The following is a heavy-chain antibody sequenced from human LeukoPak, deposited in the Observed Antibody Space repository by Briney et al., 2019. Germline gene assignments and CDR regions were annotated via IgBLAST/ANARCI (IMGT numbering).Heavy chain of an antibody. CDR2: IRSGGDT. Sequence: GGSLRLSCAASGFTFSSYAMSWVRQAPGKGLEWVSTIRSGGDTYYADSVKGRFTISRDNSKSTLNLQMNSLRAEDTAVYSCARYCSGVSCYSGYDYWGQGTLITVSS. V-gene: IGHV3-23*01. CDR3: ARYCSGVSCYSGYDY. CDR1: GFTFSSYA. J-gene: IGHJ4*02. D-gene: IGHD2-15*01.